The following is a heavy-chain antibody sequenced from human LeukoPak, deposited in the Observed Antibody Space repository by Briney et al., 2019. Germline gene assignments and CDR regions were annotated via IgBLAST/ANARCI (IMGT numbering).Heavy chain of an antibody. CDR2: ISSSGSTI. J-gene: IGHJ4*02. Sequence: GGSLRLSCAASGFTVSSNYMSWVRQAPGKGLEWVSYISSSGSTIYYADSVKGRFTISRDNAKNSLYPQMNSLRAEDTAVYYCARDLYYDSSGYYAGYWGQGTLVTVSS. V-gene: IGHV3-11*04. D-gene: IGHD3-22*01. CDR3: ARDLYYDSSGYYAGY. CDR1: GFTVSSNY.